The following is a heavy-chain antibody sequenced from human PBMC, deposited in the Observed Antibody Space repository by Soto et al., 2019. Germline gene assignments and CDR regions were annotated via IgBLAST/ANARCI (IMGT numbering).Heavy chain of an antibody. CDR1: GGTFSSYT. V-gene: IGHV1-69*02. CDR2: IIPILGIA. CDR3: ARCDYDILTGYVGQFDP. D-gene: IGHD3-9*01. Sequence: ASLKVSCKASGGTFSSYTISWVRQAPGQGLEWMGRIIPILGIANYAQKFQGRVTITADKSTSTAYMELSSLRSEDTAVYYCARCDYDILTGYVGQFDPWGKGTLVTVSS. J-gene: IGHJ5*02.